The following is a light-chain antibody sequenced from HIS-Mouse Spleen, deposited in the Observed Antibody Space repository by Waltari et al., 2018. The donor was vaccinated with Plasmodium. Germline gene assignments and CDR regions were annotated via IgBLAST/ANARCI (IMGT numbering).Light chain of an antibody. CDR3: MIWHSSAWV. J-gene: IGLJ3*02. CDR1: SGITVAPYR. Sequence: AVLTQPSSLSASHGASASLTCTLRSGITVAPYRITCSQQQQGSPPQYILRYKSDSDKQQGSGVPSRFSGSKDASANAGILLISGLQSEDEADYYCMIWHSSAWVFGGGTKLTVL. V-gene: IGLV5-45*03. CDR2: YKSDSDK.